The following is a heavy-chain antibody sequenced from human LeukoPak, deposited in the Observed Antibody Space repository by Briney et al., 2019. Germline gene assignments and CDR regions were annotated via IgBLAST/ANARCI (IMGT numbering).Heavy chain of an antibody. D-gene: IGHD5-12*01. CDR3: ARRHSGYSNFDY. V-gene: IGHV4-59*08. Sequence: SETLSLTCNVSGXSITTYYWSWIRQPPGKGLEWIGYASHSGSTSYNPSLKSRVTISVDTSKSQLSLKLSSVTAADTAVYYCARRHSGYSNFDYWGQGILVTVSS. CDR1: GXSITTYY. CDR2: ASHSGST. J-gene: IGHJ4*02.